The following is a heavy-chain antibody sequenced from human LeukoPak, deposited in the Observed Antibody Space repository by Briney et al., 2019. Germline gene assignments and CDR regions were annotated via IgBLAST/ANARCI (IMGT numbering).Heavy chain of an antibody. CDR1: GYTFTSYY. CDR3: ARERPTIAARSSNWFDP. Sequence: ASVKVSCKASGYTFTSYYMHWVRQAPGQGLEWMGIINPSGGSTSYAQKFQGTVTMTRDTLTSTVYMELSSLRSEDTAVYYCARERPTIAARSSNWFDPWGQGTLVTVSS. V-gene: IGHV1-46*01. J-gene: IGHJ5*02. CDR2: INPSGGST. D-gene: IGHD6-6*01.